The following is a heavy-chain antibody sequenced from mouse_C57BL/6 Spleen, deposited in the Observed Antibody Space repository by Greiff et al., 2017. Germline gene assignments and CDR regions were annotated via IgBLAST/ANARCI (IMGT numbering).Heavy chain of an antibody. CDR3: ARRGSSYWCFDV. CDR1: GYAFSSYW. V-gene: IGHV1-80*01. Sequence: QVQLQQSGAELVKPGASVKISCKASGYAFSSYWMNWVKQRPGKGLEWIGQIYPGDGDTNYNGKFKGKATLTADKSSSTAYMQLSSLTSEDSAVYFCARRGSSYWCFDVWGTGTTVTVSS. CDR2: IYPGDGDT. J-gene: IGHJ1*03. D-gene: IGHD1-1*01.